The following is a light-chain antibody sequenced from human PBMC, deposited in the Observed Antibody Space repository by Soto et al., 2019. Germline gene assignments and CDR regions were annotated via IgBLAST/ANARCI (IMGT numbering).Light chain of an antibody. Sequence: ETVLTQSPGTLSLSPGERATLSCRASQSSSSYLTWYQQRPGQAPRLLIYAASRRATGIPDRFSGSGSGTDFTLTISRLEPEDFAVYHCQQYSTSPITFGQGTRLEIK. CDR2: AAS. CDR3: QQYSTSPIT. J-gene: IGKJ5*01. V-gene: IGKV3-20*01. CDR1: QSSSSY.